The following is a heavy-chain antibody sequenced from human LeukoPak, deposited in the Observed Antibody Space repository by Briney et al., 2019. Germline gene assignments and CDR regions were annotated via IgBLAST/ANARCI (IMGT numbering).Heavy chain of an antibody. Sequence: GGSLRLSCAASGFTVSSNYMSWFRQAPGKGLEWVSVIYSGGSTYYADSVKGRFTISRDNSKNTLYLQMNSLRTEDTAVYYCACSISEDAFDIWGQGTMVTVSS. V-gene: IGHV3-66*02. J-gene: IGHJ3*02. CDR1: GFTVSSNY. CDR2: IYSGGST. CDR3: ACSISEDAFDI. D-gene: IGHD6-13*01.